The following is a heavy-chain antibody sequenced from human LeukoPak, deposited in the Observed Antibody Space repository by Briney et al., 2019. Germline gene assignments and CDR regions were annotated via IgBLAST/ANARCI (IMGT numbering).Heavy chain of an antibody. Sequence: PGGSLRLSCAASGFTFSGYSMHWVRQAPGKGLYWVALTSSDGDIKYYADSEKGRFIISRGNSKNTLYLQMNSLAPEDTAVYYCARAMDTAMGPYFDYWGQGTLVTVSS. D-gene: IGHD5-18*01. CDR1: GFTFSGYS. CDR2: TSSDGDIK. J-gene: IGHJ4*02. V-gene: IGHV3-30*04. CDR3: ARAMDTAMGPYFDY.